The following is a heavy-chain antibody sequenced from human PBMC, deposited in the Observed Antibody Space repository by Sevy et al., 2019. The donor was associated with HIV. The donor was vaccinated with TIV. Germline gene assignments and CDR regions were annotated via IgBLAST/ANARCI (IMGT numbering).Heavy chain of an antibody. D-gene: IGHD3-22*01. CDR1: GFTFSDYY. CDR3: ARDIHPDYYDSSGYYHHAFDI. CDR2: ISSSSSTI. J-gene: IGHJ3*02. V-gene: IGHV3-11*01. Sequence: GGSLRLSCAASGFTFSDYYMSWIRQAPGKGLEWVSYISSSSSTIYYADSVKGRFTISRDNAKNSLYLQMNSLRAEDTAVYYCARDIHPDYYDSSGYYHHAFDIWGQGTMVTVSS.